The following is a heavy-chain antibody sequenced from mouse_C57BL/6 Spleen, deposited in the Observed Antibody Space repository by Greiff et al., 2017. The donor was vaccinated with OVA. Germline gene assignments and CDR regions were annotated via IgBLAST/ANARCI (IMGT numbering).Heavy chain of an antibody. CDR1: GYTFTSYW. CDR3: ARSGGNYAMDY. CDR2: IHPNSGRT. D-gene: IGHD3-1*01. Sequence: QVQLQQPGAELVKPGASVKLSCKASGYTFTSYWMHWVKQRPGQGLEWIGMIHPNSGRTNYNEKFKSKATLTVDKSSSTAYMQLSSLTSEDSAVYYCARSGGNYAMDYWGQGTSVTVSS. J-gene: IGHJ4*01. V-gene: IGHV1-64*01.